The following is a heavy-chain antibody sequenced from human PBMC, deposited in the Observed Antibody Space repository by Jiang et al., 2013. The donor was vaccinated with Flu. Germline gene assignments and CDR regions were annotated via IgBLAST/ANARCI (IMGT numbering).Heavy chain of an antibody. V-gene: IGHV1-46*01. Sequence: GYTTYAQKFQGRVIMTRDTSTSTVYMELSSLRSEDTAIYYCARDTAMVPYYFYAMDVWGQGTTVTVSS. J-gene: IGHJ6*02. CDR3: ARDTAMVPYYFYAMDV. CDR2: GYT. D-gene: IGHD5-18*01.